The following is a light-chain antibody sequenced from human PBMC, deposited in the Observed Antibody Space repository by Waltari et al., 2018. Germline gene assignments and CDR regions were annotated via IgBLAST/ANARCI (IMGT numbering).Light chain of an antibody. V-gene: IGKV3-15*01. Sequence: EIVMTKSPATLSVSPGERATLSCRASQSISSNLAWYQKKPGQAPRLLMYGASTRATGIPARFSGSGSGTEFTLTISSLQSEDFAVYYCQQYNNWPPMYTFGQGTKLEIK. J-gene: IGKJ2*01. CDR3: QQYNNWPPMYT. CDR2: GAS. CDR1: QSISSN.